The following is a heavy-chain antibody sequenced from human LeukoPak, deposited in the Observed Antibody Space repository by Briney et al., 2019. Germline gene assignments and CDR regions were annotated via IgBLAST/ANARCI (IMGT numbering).Heavy chain of an antibody. D-gene: IGHD2-2*01. J-gene: IGHJ5*02. CDR2: INPNSGGT. Sequence: ASVEVSCKASGYTFTGYYMHWVRQAPGQGLEWMGWINPNSGGTNYAQKFQGRVTMTSDTSISTAYMDDTAVYYCARAGYCDSTRCYGWFDPWGQGTLVTVSS. CDR3: ARAGYCDSTRCYGWFDP. V-gene: IGHV1-2*02. CDR1: GYTFTGYY.